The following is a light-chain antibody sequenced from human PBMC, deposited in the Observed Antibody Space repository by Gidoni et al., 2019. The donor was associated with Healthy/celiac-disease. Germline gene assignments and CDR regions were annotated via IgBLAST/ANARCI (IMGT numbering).Light chain of an antibody. J-gene: IGKJ1*01. CDR3: QQYYDNPRT. Sequence: DIVMPQAPDSLAVSQCDKATITCKSSQTVLAWSDNRNYLAWYQQKPGQSPKLLIYGASTRASGVPERFSGSGSGTDFTLTISTLQAEDAAVYFCQQYYDNPRTFGQGTKVEIK. V-gene: IGKV4-1*01. CDR2: GAS. CDR1: QTVLAWSDNRNY.